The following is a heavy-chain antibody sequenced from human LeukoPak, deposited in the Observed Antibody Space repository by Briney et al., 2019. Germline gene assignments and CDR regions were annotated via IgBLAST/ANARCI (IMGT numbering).Heavy chain of an antibody. D-gene: IGHD2-2*01. Sequence: GGSLRLSCAASGFTFSGYWMTWVRQAPGKGLEWVANIKQDGSDTYSVDSVKGRFTISRDNAKNSLYLQMSSLRAEDTAVYYCARAGVVLPATPDYWGQGTLVTVSS. CDR1: GFTFSGYW. CDR2: IKQDGSDT. J-gene: IGHJ4*02. CDR3: ARAGVVLPATPDY. V-gene: IGHV3-7*01.